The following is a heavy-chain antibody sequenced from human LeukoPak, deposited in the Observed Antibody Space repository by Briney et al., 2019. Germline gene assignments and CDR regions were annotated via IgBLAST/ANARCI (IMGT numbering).Heavy chain of an antibody. CDR1: GGSFSGYY. Sequence: SETLSHTCAVYGGSFSGYYWSWIRQPPGKGLEWIGEINQSGSTNYNPSLKSRVTISVDTSKKQFSLKLSSVTAADTAVYYCARAGGGVLDASNPYYYYYMDLWGKGTTVTVSS. CDR2: INQSGST. V-gene: IGHV4-34*01. J-gene: IGHJ6*03. CDR3: ARAGGGVLDASNPYYYYYMDL. D-gene: IGHD2-15*01.